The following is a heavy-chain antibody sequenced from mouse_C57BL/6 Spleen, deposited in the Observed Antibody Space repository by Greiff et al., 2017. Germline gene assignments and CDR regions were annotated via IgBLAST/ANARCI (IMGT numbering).Heavy chain of an antibody. Sequence: VQLKQSGAELVRPGASVKLSCTASGFNIKDDYMHWVKQRPEQGLEWIGWIDPENGDTEYASKFQGKATITADTSSNTAYLQLSSLTSEDTAVYYCTTALRGGNYDYWGQGTTLTVSS. CDR3: TTALRGGNYDY. J-gene: IGHJ2*01. V-gene: IGHV14-4*01. D-gene: IGHD2-1*01. CDR1: GFNIKDDY. CDR2: IDPENGDT.